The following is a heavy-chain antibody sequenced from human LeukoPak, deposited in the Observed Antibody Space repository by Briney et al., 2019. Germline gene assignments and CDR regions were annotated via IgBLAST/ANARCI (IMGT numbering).Heavy chain of an antibody. CDR2: ISSSSSYI. D-gene: IGHD6-19*01. CDR1: GFTFSSYS. J-gene: IGHJ4*02. Sequence: PGGSLRLLCAASGFTFSSYSMNWVRQAPGKGLEWVSSISSSSSYIYYADSVKGRFTISRDNAKNSLYLQMNSLRAEDTAVYYCARAPRGIAVIGTLFDWGGQGTLVTVSS. V-gene: IGHV3-21*01. CDR3: ARAPRGIAVIGTLFDW.